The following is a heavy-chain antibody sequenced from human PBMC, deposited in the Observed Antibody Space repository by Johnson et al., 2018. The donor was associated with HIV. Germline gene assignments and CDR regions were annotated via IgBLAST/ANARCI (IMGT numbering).Heavy chain of an antibody. J-gene: IGHJ3*02. V-gene: IGHV3-7*03. CDR3: ARDFAYCGGDCSAFDI. Sequence: VQLVESGGGVVQPGRSLRLSCAASGFTFSNAWMSWVRQAPGKGLEWVANIKQDGSEKYYVDSVKGRFTISRDNSKNTLYLQMNSLRAEDTAVYYCARDFAYCGGDCSAFDIWGQGTMVTVSS. CDR1: GFTFSNAW. CDR2: IKQDGSEK. D-gene: IGHD2-21*02.